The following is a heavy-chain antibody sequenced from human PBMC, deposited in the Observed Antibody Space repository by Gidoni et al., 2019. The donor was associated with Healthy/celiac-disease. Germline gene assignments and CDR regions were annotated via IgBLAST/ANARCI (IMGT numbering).Heavy chain of an antibody. J-gene: IGHJ4*02. CDR2: IIWNIGSI. V-gene: IGHV3-9*01. D-gene: IGHD3-3*01. CDR1: GLPFDDYA. CDR3: AKDPQRFLEWPGGY. Sequence: EVQLVESGGGLVQPGRSLRLSCAAYGLPFDDYAMHWVRQAPGKCLEWVSGIIWNIGSIGYADSVKGRFTISRDNAKNSLYLQMNSLRAEDTALYYCAKDPQRFLEWPGGYWGQGTLVTVSS.